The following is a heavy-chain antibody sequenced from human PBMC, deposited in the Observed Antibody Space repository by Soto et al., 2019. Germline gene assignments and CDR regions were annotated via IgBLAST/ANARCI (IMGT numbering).Heavy chain of an antibody. J-gene: IGHJ6*02. CDR3: ARDNDSPPRGYSSSYGMDV. V-gene: IGHV1-69*06. Sequence: ASVKVSCKASGGTFSSYAISGVRQAPGQGLEWMGGIIPIFGTANYAQKFQGRVTITADKSTSTAYMELSSLRSENTAVYYCARDNDSPPRGYSSSYGMDVWGQGTKVNVSS. D-gene: IGHD6-13*01. CDR1: GGTFSSYA. CDR2: IIPIFGTA.